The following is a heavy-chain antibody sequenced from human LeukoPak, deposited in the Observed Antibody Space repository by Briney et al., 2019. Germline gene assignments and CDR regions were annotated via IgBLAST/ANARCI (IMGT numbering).Heavy chain of an antibody. V-gene: IGHV3-21*01. D-gene: IGHD3-9*01. CDR2: ISTSHSYI. CDR3: ATAAATHYDVLSGYYNDFDY. CDR1: GFTFSSYS. Sequence: PGGSLRLSCAASGFTFSSYSMNWVRQAPGKGLEYVSSISTSHSYIYYADSVKGRFTIARDNAKKSLYLQMNNLRVEDTAIYYCATAAATHYDVLSGYYNDFDYWGQGTLVTVSS. J-gene: IGHJ4*02.